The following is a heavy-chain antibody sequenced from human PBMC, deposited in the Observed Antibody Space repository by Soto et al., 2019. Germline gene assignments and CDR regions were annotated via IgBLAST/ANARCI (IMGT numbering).Heavy chain of an antibody. CDR3: ARTYYYGSGSYLNYYYYYMDV. V-gene: IGHV3-33*01. CDR1: GFTFSSYG. D-gene: IGHD3-10*01. CDR2: IWYDGSNK. Sequence: GGSLRLSCAASGFTFSSYGMHWVRQAPGKGLEWVAVIWYDGSNKYYADSVKGRFTISRDNSKNTLYLQMNSLRAEDTAVYYCARTYYYGSGSYLNYYYYYMDVWGKGTTVTVSS. J-gene: IGHJ6*03.